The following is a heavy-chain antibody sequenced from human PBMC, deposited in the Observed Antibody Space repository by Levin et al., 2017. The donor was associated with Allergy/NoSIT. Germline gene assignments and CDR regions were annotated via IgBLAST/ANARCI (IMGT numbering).Heavy chain of an antibody. Sequence: ASVKVSCKASGYTFTSYTIHWVRQAPGQRLEWMGWINAGNDDTKYSQRFQGRVTITRDTSASTAYMELSSLRSEDTAVYYCARGAPTSGYWGQGTLVPVSS. CDR2: INAGNDDT. CDR3: ARGAPTSGY. V-gene: IGHV1-3*01. CDR1: GYTFTSYT. J-gene: IGHJ4*02.